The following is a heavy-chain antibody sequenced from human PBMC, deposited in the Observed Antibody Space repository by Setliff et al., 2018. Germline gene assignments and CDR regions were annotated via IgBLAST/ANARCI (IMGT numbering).Heavy chain of an antibody. V-gene: IGHV1-8*02. D-gene: IGHD3-3*01. Sequence: ASVKVSCKASGYTFTSYDINWVRQATGQGLEWMGWMNPNSGNTGYAQKFQGRVTMTRNTSIGTAYMELSSLRSEDTAVYYCARGRERDYNFWSGYYTYYYYGMDVWGQGTTVTSP. CDR1: GYTFTSYD. J-gene: IGHJ6*02. CDR2: MNPNSGNT. CDR3: ARGRERDYNFWSGYYTYYYYGMDV.